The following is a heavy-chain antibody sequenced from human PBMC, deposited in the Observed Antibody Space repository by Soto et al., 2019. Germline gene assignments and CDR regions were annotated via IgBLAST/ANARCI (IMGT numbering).Heavy chain of an antibody. V-gene: IGHV5-51*01. D-gene: IGHD4-4*01. CDR1: GYSFTSCW. Sequence: GESLKISCKGSGYSFTSCWIGWVRQMPGKGLEWMGIIYPGDSDTRYSPSFQGQVTISADKSISTAYLQWSSLKASDTAMYYCARWSTYINAGFDYWGQGTLVTVSS. CDR2: IYPGDSDT. CDR3: ARWSTYINAGFDY. J-gene: IGHJ4*02.